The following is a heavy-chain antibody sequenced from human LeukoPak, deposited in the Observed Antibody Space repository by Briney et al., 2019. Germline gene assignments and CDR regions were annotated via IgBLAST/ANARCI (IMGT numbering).Heavy chain of an antibody. CDR3: ARHRTGYYYYGMDV. J-gene: IGHJ6*02. Sequence: SETLSLTCTVSGGSISSSSYYWGWIRQPPGKGLEWIGSIYYSGSTYYNPSLKSRVTISVDTAKNQFSLKLSSVTAADTAVYCCARHRTGYYYYGMDVWGQGTTVTASS. CDR1: GGSISSSSYY. V-gene: IGHV4-39*01. D-gene: IGHD1-14*01. CDR2: IYYSGST.